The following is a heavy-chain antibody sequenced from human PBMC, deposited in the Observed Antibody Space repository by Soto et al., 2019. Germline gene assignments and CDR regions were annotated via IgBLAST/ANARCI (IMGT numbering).Heavy chain of an antibody. CDR3: ARESIEVTGPYDN. V-gene: IGHV3-48*03. J-gene: IGHJ4*02. CDR1: GFAFRTYE. D-gene: IGHD6-19*01. CDR2: ISSRGGTR. Sequence: PGGSLRLSCAASGFAFRTYEMNWVRQAPGKGLEWVSYISSRGGTRYYADSVKGRFTISRDNAENSLYLQMNSLRADDTAVYYCARESIEVTGPYDNWGQGTLVTV.